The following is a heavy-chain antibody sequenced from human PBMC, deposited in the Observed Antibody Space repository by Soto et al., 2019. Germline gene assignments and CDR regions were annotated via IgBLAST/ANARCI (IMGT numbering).Heavy chain of an antibody. D-gene: IGHD3-10*01. V-gene: IGHV4-34*01. CDR2: INHSGST. CDR3: ARGGKLLTDY. Sequence: SETLSLTCAVYGGSLSGYYWSWIRQPPGKGLEWIGEINHSGSTNYNPSLKSRVTISVDASKNQFSLKLSSVTAADTAVYYCARGGKLLTDYWGQGTLVTVSS. J-gene: IGHJ4*02. CDR1: GGSLSGYY.